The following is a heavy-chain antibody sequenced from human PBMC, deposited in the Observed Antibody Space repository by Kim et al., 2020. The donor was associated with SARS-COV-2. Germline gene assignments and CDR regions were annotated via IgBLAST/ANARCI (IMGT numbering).Heavy chain of an antibody. CDR2: ISYDGSNK. J-gene: IGHJ4*02. CDR3: AKGGSSSWKIFDY. Sequence: GGSLRLSCAASGFTFSSYGMHWVRQAPGKGLEWVAVISYDGSNKYYADSVKGRFTISRDNSKNTLYLQMNSLRAEDTAVYYCAKGGSSSWKIFDYWGQGTLVTVSS. CDR1: GFTFSSYG. V-gene: IGHV3-30*18. D-gene: IGHD6-13*01.